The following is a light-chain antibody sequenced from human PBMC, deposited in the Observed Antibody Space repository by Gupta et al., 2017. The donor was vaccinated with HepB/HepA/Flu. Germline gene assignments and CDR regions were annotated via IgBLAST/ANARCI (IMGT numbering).Light chain of an antibody. CDR2: END. CDR1: SSNIGNNY. V-gene: IGLV1-51*01. J-gene: IGLJ3*02. Sequence: QFVLTQPPSVSAAPGQRVTISCSGSSSNIGNNYVSWYQQFPGTAPKLLIFENDERPSGIPDRVAGSKSGTSANLAITGLQTGDEADDDCGTWDTSLSAGVFGGGTKLTVL. CDR3: GTWDTSLSAGV.